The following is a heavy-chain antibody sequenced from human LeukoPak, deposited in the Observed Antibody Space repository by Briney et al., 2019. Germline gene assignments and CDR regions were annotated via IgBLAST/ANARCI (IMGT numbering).Heavy chain of an antibody. CDR2: IIPILGIA. Sequence: SVKVSCKASGGTFSSYAISWVRQATGQGLEWMGRIIPILGIANYAQKFQGRVTITADKSTSTAYMELSSLRSEDTAVYYCARHDYGDYFDYWGQGTLVTVSS. CDR1: GGTFSSYA. CDR3: ARHDYGDYFDY. J-gene: IGHJ4*02. D-gene: IGHD4-17*01. V-gene: IGHV1-69*04.